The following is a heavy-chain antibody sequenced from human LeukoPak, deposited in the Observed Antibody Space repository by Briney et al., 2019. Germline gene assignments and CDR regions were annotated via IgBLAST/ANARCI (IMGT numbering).Heavy chain of an antibody. V-gene: IGHV3-7*01. Sequence: GGSLRLSCAASASTFSNYWMSWVRKAPGKGLEWVANIKEDGSEIKYVDSVKGRFTISRDNAKNSLYLQMNSLRVDDTAVYYCARDRGYSTFDYWGQGTLVTVSS. CDR2: IKEDGSEI. CDR1: ASTFSNYW. J-gene: IGHJ4*02. CDR3: ARDRGYSTFDY. D-gene: IGHD4-23*01.